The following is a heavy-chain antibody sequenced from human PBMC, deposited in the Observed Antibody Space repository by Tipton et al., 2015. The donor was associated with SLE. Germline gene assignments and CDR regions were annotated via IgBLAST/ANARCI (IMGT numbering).Heavy chain of an antibody. Sequence: LVQPSETLSLSCTVSGGSISSSSYYWGWIRQPPGKGLEWIGSIYYSGSTYYNPSLKSRVTISVDTSKNQFSLKLSSVTAADTAVYYCARGYYYFDYWGQGTLVTVSS. CDR2: IYYSGST. CDR1: GGSISSSSYY. D-gene: IGHD3-10*01. J-gene: IGHJ4*02. V-gene: IGHV4-39*07. CDR3: ARGYYYFDY.